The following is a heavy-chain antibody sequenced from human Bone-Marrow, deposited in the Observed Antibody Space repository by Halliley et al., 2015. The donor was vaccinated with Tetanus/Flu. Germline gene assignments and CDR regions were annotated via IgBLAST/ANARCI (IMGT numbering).Heavy chain of an antibody. CDR3: ARVDCSSISCYYQMDV. V-gene: IGHV4-59*12. CDR1: GDSISDYY. Sequence: TLSLTCIVSGDSISDYYWSWIRQPPGQGLEWVGYIYYRGSTKYNPSLKSRVTISVDTSNNEFSLKLSSVTVADTAVYYCARVDCSSISCYYQMDVWGLGTKVIVSS. CDR2: IYYRGST. D-gene: IGHD2-2*01. J-gene: IGHJ6*02.